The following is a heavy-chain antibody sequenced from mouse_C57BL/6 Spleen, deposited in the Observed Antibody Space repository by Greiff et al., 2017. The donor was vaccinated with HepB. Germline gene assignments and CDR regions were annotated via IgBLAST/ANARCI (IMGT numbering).Heavy chain of an antibody. V-gene: IGHV1-50*01. J-gene: IGHJ1*03. D-gene: IGHD2-12*01. CDR3: ARDYSSHWYFDV. CDR1: GYTFTSYW. Sequence: QVQLKQPGAELVKPGASVKLSCKASGYTFTSYWMQWVKQRPGQGLEWIGEIDPSDSYTNYNQKFKGKATLTVDTSSSTAYMQLSSLTSEDSAVYYCARDYSSHWYFDVWGTGTTVTVSS. CDR2: IDPSDSYT.